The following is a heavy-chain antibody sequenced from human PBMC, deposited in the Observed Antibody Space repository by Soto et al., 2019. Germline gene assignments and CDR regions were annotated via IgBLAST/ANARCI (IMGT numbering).Heavy chain of an antibody. V-gene: IGHV3-23*01. CDR2: ISGSGGST. Sequence: GGSLRLSCAASGFTFSSYAMSWVRQAPGKGLEWVSAISGSGGSTYYADSVKGRFTISRDNSKNTLYLQMDSLRAEDTAVYYCAKTPNYYGSGSYGDVWGQGTTVTVSS. D-gene: IGHD3-10*01. CDR1: GFTFSSYA. CDR3: AKTPNYYGSGSYGDV. J-gene: IGHJ6*02.